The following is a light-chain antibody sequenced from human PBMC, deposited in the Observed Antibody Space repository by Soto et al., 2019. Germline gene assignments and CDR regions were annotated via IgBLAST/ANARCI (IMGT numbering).Light chain of an antibody. CDR1: QGISNY. J-gene: IGKJ3*01. CDR2: AAS. CDR3: QQYYSYPLT. V-gene: IGKV1-8*01. Sequence: AIRMTQSPSSLSASTGDRVTITCRASQGISNYLAWYHQKPGKAPKLLIHAASTLQSGVPSRFSGSGSGTDLTLTIPGLQSEDFATYYCQQYYSYPLTFGPGTKVDIK.